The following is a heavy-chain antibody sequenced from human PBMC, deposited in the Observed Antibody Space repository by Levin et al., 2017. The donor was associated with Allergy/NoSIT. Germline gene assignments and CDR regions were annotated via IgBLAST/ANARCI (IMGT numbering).Heavy chain of an antibody. Sequence: KISCKASGGTFSSYAISWVRQAPGQGLEWMGGIIPIFGTANYAQKFQGRVTITADESTSTAYMELSSLRSEDTAVYYCASGYCSGGSCYAHYYYMDVWGKGTTVTVSS. CDR1: GGTFSSYA. CDR3: ASGYCSGGSCYAHYYYMDV. D-gene: IGHD2-15*01. V-gene: IGHV1-69*01. J-gene: IGHJ6*03. CDR2: IIPIFGTA.